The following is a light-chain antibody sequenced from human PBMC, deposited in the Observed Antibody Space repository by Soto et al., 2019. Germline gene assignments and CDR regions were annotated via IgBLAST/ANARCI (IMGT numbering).Light chain of an antibody. CDR2: EID. J-gene: IGLJ2*01. CDR1: NNDVGGLMY. Sequence: QSALTQPASVSGSPGQSITISCTGTNNDVGGLMYVSWYQHQAGKVPKLIIYEIDNRPSGVSDRFSGSKSGNTASLTISGLQAEDEAAYYCSAYRRGIIVFGGGTKLTVL. V-gene: IGLV2-14*01. CDR3: SAYRRGIIV.